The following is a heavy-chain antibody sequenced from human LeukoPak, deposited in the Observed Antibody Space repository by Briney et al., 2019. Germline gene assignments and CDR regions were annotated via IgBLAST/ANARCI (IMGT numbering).Heavy chain of an antibody. CDR3: ARAGGGTDPFDI. D-gene: IGHD2-15*01. Sequence: SETLSLTCFVSGGSINSSSDYWGWIRQPPGKGLEWIGSIYYSGSTYYNPSLKSRVTISVDTSKNQFSLKLSSVTAADTAVYYCARAGGGTDPFDIWGQGTMVTVSS. V-gene: IGHV4-39*07. CDR1: GGSINSSSDY. CDR2: IYYSGST. J-gene: IGHJ3*02.